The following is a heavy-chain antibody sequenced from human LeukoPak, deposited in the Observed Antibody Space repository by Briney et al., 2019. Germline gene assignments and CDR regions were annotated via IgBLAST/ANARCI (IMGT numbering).Heavy chain of an antibody. CDR2: ISSSTSYT. J-gene: IGHJ4*02. V-gene: IGHV3-11*05. D-gene: IGHD3-22*01. Sequence: PGGSLRLSCAASGFTFSDYFMSWIRQAPGKGLEWVSDISSSTSYTNYADSVKGRFTISRDNAKNSLYLQMNSLRAEDTAVYYCARERLYYDGSGYYYAFWGQGTLVTVSS. CDR3: ARERLYYDGSGYYYAF. CDR1: GFTFSDYF.